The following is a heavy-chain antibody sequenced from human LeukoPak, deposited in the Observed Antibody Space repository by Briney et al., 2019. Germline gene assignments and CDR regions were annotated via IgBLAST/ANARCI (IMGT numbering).Heavy chain of an antibody. CDR1: GGSISSYY. CDR3: ARTQDTYCGGDCFTFDY. D-gene: IGHD2-21*02. J-gene: IGHJ4*02. V-gene: IGHV4-59*01. CDR2: IYYSGST. Sequence: PSETLSLTCTVSGGSISSYYWSWTRQPPGKGLEWIGYIYYSGSTNYNPSLKSRVTISVDTSKNQFSLKLSSVTAADTAVYYCARTQDTYCGGDCFTFDYWGQGTLVTVSS.